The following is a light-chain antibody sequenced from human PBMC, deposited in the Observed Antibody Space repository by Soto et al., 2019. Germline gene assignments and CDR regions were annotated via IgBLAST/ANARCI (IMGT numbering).Light chain of an antibody. J-gene: IGLJ1*01. CDR3: SSYAGSNNV. V-gene: IGLV2-8*01. Sequence: QSALTQPPSASGSPGQSVTISCTGTGSDVGGYNYVSWYQQHPGKAPKLMIYEASKRPSGVPDRFSGSKSGNTASLTVSGLQAEDEADYYCSSYAGSNNVFGTGTKVTVL. CDR1: GSDVGGYNY. CDR2: EAS.